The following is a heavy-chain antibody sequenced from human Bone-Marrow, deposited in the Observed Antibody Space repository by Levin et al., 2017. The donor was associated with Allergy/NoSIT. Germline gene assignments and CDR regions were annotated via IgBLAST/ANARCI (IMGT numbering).Heavy chain of an antibody. CDR1: GFTFSSYA. D-gene: IGHD3-9*01. V-gene: IGHV3-23*01. Sequence: PGGSLRLSCATSGFTFSSYALTWVRQAPGKGLEWVSAISGGGTTYYADSVKGRFTISRDYSMNTLYLQMSSLRAEDSAIYYCAKSGYYDSADFYWFDYWGQGTLVTVSS. CDR3: AKSGYYDSADFYWFDY. CDR2: ISGGGTT. J-gene: IGHJ4*02.